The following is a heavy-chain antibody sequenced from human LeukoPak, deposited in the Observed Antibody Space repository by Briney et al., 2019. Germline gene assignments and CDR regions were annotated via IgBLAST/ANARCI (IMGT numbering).Heavy chain of an antibody. V-gene: IGHV1-69*04. CDR1: GGTFSSYA. J-gene: IGHJ3*02. CDR2: IIPILGIP. D-gene: IGHD3-22*01. Sequence: SVKVSCKASGGTFSSYAISWVRQAPGQGLEWMGRIIPILGIPNYAQKFQGRVTITADKSTSTAYMELSSLRSEDTAVYYCARNEYYDSSGYYYGAFDIWGQGTMVTVSS. CDR3: ARNEYYDSSGYYYGAFDI.